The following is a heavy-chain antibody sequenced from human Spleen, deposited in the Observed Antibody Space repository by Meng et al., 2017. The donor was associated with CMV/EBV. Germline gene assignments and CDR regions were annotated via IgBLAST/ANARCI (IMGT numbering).Heavy chain of an antibody. J-gene: IGHJ4*02. D-gene: IGHD1-26*01. Sequence: MRKEKGKGEERMGRKRKKKGKKKNEKKKKERITMTTETSKSTVYMELRSLRDDDTAGYLCARDRGTYLAYFDYWGQGTLVTVSS. V-gene: IGHV1-18*01. CDR3: ARDRGTYLAYFDY. CDR2: KRKKKGKK.